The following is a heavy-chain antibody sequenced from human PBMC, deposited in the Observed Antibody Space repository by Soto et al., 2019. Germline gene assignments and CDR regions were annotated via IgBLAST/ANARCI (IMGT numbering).Heavy chain of an antibody. Sequence: QVQLVESGGGVVQPGRSLRLSCAASGFTFSSYGMHWVRQAPGKGLEWVAVISYDGSNKYYADSVKGRFTISRDNSKNTLYLQMISLRAEDTAVYYCAKDKWEQLVVVGLDYWGQGTLVTVSS. CDR1: GFTFSSYG. CDR3: AKDKWEQLVVVGLDY. D-gene: IGHD6-6*01. CDR2: ISYDGSNK. V-gene: IGHV3-30*18. J-gene: IGHJ4*02.